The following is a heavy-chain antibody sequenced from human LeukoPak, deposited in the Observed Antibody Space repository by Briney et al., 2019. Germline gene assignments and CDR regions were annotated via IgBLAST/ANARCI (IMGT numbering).Heavy chain of an antibody. V-gene: IGHV3-30*18. J-gene: IGHJ4*02. CDR1: GFTFSSCG. Sequence: GRSLRLSCAASGFTFSSCGMHWVRQAPAKGLEWVAVITYDGDTRYFEDSVKGRFTISRDTSKSTLYLQMNSLGAEDTAVYYCVKEQGSGSYRTADYWGQGTLVTVSS. CDR3: VKEQGSGSYRTADY. D-gene: IGHD3-10*01. CDR2: ITYDGDTR.